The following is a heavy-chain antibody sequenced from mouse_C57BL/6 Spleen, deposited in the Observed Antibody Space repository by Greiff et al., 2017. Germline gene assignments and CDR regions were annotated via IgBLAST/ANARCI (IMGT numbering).Heavy chain of an antibody. CDR2: IYPGSGST. CDR3: AREKFITTVVATRGYFDY. J-gene: IGHJ2*01. D-gene: IGHD1-1*01. Sequence: VQLQQPGAELVKPGASVKMSCKASGYTFTSYWITWVKQRPGQGLEWIGDIYPGSGSTNYNEKFKSKATLTVDTSSSTAYMQLSSLTSEDSAVYYCAREKFITTVVATRGYFDYWGQGTTLTVSS. CDR1: GYTFTSYW. V-gene: IGHV1-55*01.